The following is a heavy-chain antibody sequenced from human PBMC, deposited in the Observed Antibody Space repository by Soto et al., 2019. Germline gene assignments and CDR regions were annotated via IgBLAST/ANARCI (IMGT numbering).Heavy chain of an antibody. Sequence: SVKVSCKASGGTFSSYAISWVRQAPGQGLEWMGGIIPIFGTANYAQKFQGRVTITADESTSTAYMELSSLRSEDTAVYYCASVLELHYYYGMDGWGQGTMVTVAS. CDR1: GGTFSSYA. D-gene: IGHD1-7*01. J-gene: IGHJ6*02. CDR3: ASVLELHYYYGMDG. V-gene: IGHV1-69*13. CDR2: IIPIFGTA.